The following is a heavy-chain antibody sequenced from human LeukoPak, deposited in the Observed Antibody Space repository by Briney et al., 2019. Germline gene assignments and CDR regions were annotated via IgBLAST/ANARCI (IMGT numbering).Heavy chain of an antibody. J-gene: IGHJ4*02. CDR3: AREGRYYYDSSGYYYFDY. CDR1: GYTFTSYG. D-gene: IGHD3-22*01. V-gene: IGHV1-18*01. CDR2: ISAYNGNT. Sequence: GASVKVSCKTSGYTFTSYGISWVRQAPGQGLEWMGWISAYNGNTNYSQKIQGRVTMTTDTSTSTAYMELRSLRSDDTAVYYCAREGRYYYDSSGYYYFDYWGQGTLVTVSS.